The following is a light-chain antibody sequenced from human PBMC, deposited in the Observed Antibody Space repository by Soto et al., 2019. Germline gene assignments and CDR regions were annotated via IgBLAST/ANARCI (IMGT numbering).Light chain of an antibody. J-gene: IGLJ1*01. Sequence: SYELTQPPSVSVAPGQTARITCGGDKLGSKIVHWYKQRPGQAPVAVVFDATDRPSGIPDRFSASRSGDTATLTISRVDAGDEADYFCQVWASTAEFFVFGSGTKVPS. CDR1: KLGSKI. CDR2: DAT. V-gene: IGLV3-21*02. CDR3: QVWASTAEFFV.